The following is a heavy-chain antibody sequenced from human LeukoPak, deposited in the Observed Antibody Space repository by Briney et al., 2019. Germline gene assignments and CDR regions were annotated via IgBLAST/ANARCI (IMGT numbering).Heavy chain of an antibody. CDR1: GFTFSSYG. D-gene: IGHD6-13*01. CDR3: ARVIAAAFPDY. Sequence: GGSLRLSCAASGFTFSSYGMSWVRQAPGKGLKWISYISSSSSTIYYADSVKGRFTISRDNAKNSLYLQMNSLRAEDTAVYYCARVIAAAFPDYWGQGTLVTVSS. V-gene: IGHV3-48*01. J-gene: IGHJ4*02. CDR2: ISSSSSTI.